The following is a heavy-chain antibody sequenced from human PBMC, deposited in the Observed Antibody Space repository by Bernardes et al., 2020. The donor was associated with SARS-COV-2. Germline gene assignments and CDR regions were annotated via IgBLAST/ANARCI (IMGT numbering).Heavy chain of an antibody. J-gene: IGHJ4*02. Sequence: GGSLRLSCAASGFTLGCHHMHWVRQFPGKGLECVSSINPDGYRTYYANSVKGRFTISRDNSKNTLYLQMGSLRDEDTAVYYCAREFVAGTLDYWGQGTPVTVSS. D-gene: IGHD1-7*01. V-gene: IGHV3-64*01. CDR1: GFTLGCHH. CDR3: AREFVAGTLDY. CDR2: INPDGYRT.